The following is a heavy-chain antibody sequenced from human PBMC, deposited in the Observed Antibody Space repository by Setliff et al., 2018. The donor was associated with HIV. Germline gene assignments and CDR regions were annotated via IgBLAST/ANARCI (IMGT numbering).Heavy chain of an antibody. J-gene: IGHJ3*02. Sequence: PGGSLRLSCAASEFTFSNYSMSWVRQTPEKGLEWVALINDGGDRTFYAHSVKGRFTISRGNAKNSLYLQMNSLRAEDTALYYCAKDIKRGPPTFDIWGQGTMVTVSS. CDR2: INDGGDRT. CDR3: AKDIKRGPPTFDI. V-gene: IGHV3-23*01. CDR1: EFTFSNYS. D-gene: IGHD3-10*01.